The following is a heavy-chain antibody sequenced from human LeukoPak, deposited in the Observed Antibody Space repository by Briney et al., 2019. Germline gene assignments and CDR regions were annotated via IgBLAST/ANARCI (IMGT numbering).Heavy chain of an antibody. J-gene: IGHJ4*02. CDR2: ISYDGSTK. CDR3: ARYISDGDYFDY. Sequence: GGSLRLSCAASGFTFSNYAMHWVRQAPGKGLEWVAVISYDGSTKYYADSVKGRFTISRDNSRNTLYLQMNSLRAEDTAVYYCARYISDGDYFDYWGQGTLVTVSS. D-gene: IGHD3-16*01. CDR1: GFTFSNYA. V-gene: IGHV3-30-3*01.